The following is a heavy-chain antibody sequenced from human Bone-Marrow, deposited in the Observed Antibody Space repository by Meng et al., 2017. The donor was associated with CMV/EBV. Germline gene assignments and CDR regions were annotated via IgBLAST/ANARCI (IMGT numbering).Heavy chain of an antibody. CDR2: IKQDGTEK. Sequence: GESLKISCAASGISFSSLGMNWVRQAPGKGLEWVANIKQDGTEKYYVDSVKGRFTIYRDNTKNSLYLQMNSLRAEDTAVYYCARDPVVSGDYYFDHWGQGKLVTVSS. V-gene: IGHV3-7*01. CDR1: GISFSSLG. D-gene: IGHD2-15*01. CDR3: ARDPVVSGDYYFDH. J-gene: IGHJ4*02.